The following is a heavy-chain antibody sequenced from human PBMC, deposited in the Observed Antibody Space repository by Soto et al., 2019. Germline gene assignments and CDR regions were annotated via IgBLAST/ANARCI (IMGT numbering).Heavy chain of an antibody. V-gene: IGHV3-48*03. Sequence: GGSLRLSCAASGFIFSNYEMNWVRQAPGKGLEWLSYIASNGNTIYYANSVKGRFTVSRDNARGSLFLQMNSLRAADTAVYYCARGYCSGSTCYSGGYWGQGTMVTVSS. J-gene: IGHJ4*02. D-gene: IGHD2-15*01. CDR2: IASNGNTI. CDR1: GFIFSNYE. CDR3: ARGYCSGSTCYSGGY.